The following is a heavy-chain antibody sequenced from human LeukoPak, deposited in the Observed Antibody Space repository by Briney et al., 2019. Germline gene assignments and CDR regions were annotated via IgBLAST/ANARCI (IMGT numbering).Heavy chain of an antibody. CDR2: ISYDGTNK. Sequence: GGSLGLSCATSGFTFSSYGMHWVRQAPGKGLEWVAVISYDGTNKDYSDSVKGRFTISRDNSKNTLYLQMNSLRPEDTAVYYCAKDGEWELPFDWGQGTLVTVSS. J-gene: IGHJ4*02. D-gene: IGHD1-26*01. V-gene: IGHV3-30*18. CDR1: GFTFSSYG. CDR3: AKDGEWELPFD.